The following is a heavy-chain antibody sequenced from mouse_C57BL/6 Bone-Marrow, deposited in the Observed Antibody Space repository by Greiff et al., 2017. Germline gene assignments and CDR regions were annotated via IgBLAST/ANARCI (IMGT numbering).Heavy chain of an antibody. CDR2: ISSGSSTI. CDR3: ARGGNLGAMDY. D-gene: IGHD2-1*01. J-gene: IGHJ4*01. Sequence: EVKLVESGGGLVKPGGSLKLSCAASGFTFSDYGMHWVRQAPEKGLEWVAYISSGSSTIYYADTVKGRFTISRDNAKNTLFLQMTSLGSEDTAMYYCARGGNLGAMDYWGQGTSVTVSS. CDR1: GFTFSDYG. V-gene: IGHV5-17*01.